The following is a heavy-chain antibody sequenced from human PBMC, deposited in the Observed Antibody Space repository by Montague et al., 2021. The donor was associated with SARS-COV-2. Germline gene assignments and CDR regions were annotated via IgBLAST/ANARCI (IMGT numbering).Heavy chain of an antibody. D-gene: IGHD2-2*02. CDR1: GESFSRYY. Sequence: SETLSLTCAVFGESFSRYYCSWIRHPQGKGLEWVGEISQSGNTKYNPSLQSRVSISVDTSRNQFSLKVSSVTAADTAIYYCARLGDGIVPSPILGLGPYYSLSHLGAWGKGTLVTVS. CDR3: ARLGDGIVPSPILGLGPYYSLSHLGA. J-gene: IGHJ5*02. CDR2: ISQSGNT. V-gene: IGHV4-34*01.